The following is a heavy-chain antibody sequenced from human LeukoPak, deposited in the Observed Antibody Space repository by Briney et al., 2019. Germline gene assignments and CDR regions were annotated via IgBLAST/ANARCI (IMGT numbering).Heavy chain of an antibody. CDR1: EFTFSTYA. J-gene: IGHJ4*02. CDR2: ISYDGTNK. CDR3: ARARRFSGTYELDY. V-gene: IGHV3-30*14. D-gene: IGHD1-26*01. Sequence: PGRALRLSCAASEFTFSTYAMHWVRQAPGKGLEWAALISYDGTNKQYADSVKGRFTISRDNSKSTLYLQMGSLRAEDMAVYYCARARRFSGTYELDYWGQGTLVTVSS.